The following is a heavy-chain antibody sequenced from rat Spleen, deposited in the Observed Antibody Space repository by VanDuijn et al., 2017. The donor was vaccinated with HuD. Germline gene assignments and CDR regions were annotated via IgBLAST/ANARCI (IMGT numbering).Heavy chain of an antibody. CDR3: ARCYRYNANWFAY. Sequence: EVQLVESGGGLVQPGRSLKLSCAASGFTFSDYAMAWVRQAPKKGLEWVATIIYDGSSTYYRDSVKGRFTISRDNAKSTLYLQMDSLRSEDTATYYCARCYRYNANWFAYWGQGTLVTVSS. J-gene: IGHJ3*01. V-gene: IGHV5-17*01. CDR2: IIYDGSST. D-gene: IGHD1-5*01. CDR1: GFTFSDYA.